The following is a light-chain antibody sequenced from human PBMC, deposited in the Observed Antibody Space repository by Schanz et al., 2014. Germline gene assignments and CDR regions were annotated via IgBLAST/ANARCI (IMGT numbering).Light chain of an antibody. CDR2: DVS. V-gene: IGLV2-8*01. Sequence: QSALTQPPSASGSPKQSVSISCTGTSSDVGGYNSVSWYQQPPGKAPKLMIYDVSKRPSGVPDRFSGSKSGNTASLTVSGLQAEDEADYYCQSYASRMGGVFGGGTKLTVL. CDR3: QSYASRMGGV. CDR1: SSDVGGYNS. J-gene: IGLJ3*02.